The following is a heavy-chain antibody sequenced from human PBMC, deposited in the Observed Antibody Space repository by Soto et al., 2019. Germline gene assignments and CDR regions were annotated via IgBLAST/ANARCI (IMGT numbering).Heavy chain of an antibody. J-gene: IGHJ5*02. CDR3: ARLGTYCSGGSCYPGWFDP. V-gene: IGHV4-39*01. D-gene: IGHD2-15*01. CDR2: IYYSGST. Sequence: SETLSLTCTVSGGSISSSSYYWGWIRQPPGKGLEWIGSIYYSGSTYYNPSLKSRVTISVDTSKNQFSLKLSSVTAADTAVYYCARLGTYCSGGSCYPGWFDPWGQGTLVTVSS. CDR1: GGSISSSSYY.